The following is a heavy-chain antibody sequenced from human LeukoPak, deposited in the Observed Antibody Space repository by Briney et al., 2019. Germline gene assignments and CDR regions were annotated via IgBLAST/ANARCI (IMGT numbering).Heavy chain of an antibody. CDR2: IKQDGSEK. V-gene: IGHV3-7*01. CDR1: GFTFSSYW. D-gene: IGHD3-22*01. CDR3: ARDGPEYYDSSGYPWD. J-gene: IGHJ4*02. Sequence: PGGSLRLSCAASGFTFSSYWMSWVRQAPGKGLEWVANIKQDGSEKYYVDSVKGRFTISRDNAKNSLYLQMNSLRAEDTAVYYCARDGPEYYDSSGYPWDWGQGILVTVSS.